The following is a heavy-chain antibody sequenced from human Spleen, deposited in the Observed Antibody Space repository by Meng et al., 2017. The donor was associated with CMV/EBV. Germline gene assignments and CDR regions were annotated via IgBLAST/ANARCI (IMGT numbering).Heavy chain of an antibody. CDR1: GGSFSGYF. D-gene: IGHD6-13*01. CDR2: INHSGST. CDR3: ARGQQLVRHWFDP. J-gene: IGHJ5*02. V-gene: IGHV4-34*01. Sequence: CAGYGGSFSGYFWGWIRQPPGKGLEWIGEINHSGSTNSNPSLKSRVTMSVDTSKNQFSLRLSSVTAADTAVYFCARGQQLVRHWFDPWGQGTLVTVSS.